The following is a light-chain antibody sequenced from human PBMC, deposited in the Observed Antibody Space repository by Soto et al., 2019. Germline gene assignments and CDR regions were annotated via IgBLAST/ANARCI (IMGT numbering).Light chain of an antibody. J-gene: IGKJ1*01. Sequence: EIVLTQSPDTLSVSLGERATLSCRASQSLRSSLAWYQQKPGQAPRLLIYEASIRASGIPDRFSGSGSGTDFTLTISGLQSEDFAVYYCQQYNNWSQTFGQGTKVDIK. V-gene: IGKV3-15*01. CDR1: QSLRSS. CDR2: EAS. CDR3: QQYNNWSQT.